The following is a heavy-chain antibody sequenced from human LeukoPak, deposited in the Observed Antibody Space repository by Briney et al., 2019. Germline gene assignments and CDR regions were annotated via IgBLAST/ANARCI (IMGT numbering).Heavy chain of an antibody. J-gene: IGHJ4*02. CDR2: ISGSGGST. Sequence: GGSLRLSCAASGFTFSSYAMSWVRQAPGKGLEWVSAISGSGGSTYNAASVKGRFTISRDNSKNTLYLQMNSLRAEDTAVYYCAKDLLRYVYWVFDYWGQGTLVTVSS. V-gene: IGHV3-23*01. CDR3: AKDLLRYVYWVFDY. CDR1: GFTFSSYA. D-gene: IGHD3-9*01.